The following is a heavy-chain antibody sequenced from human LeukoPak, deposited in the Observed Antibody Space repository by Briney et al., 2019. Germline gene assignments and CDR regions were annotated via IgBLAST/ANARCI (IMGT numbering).Heavy chain of an antibody. J-gene: IGHJ5*02. Sequence: SETLSLTCTVSGGSISSYYWSWIRQPPGKGLEWIGYIYYSGSTNYNPSLKSRVTISVDTSKSQFSLKLSSVTAADTAVYYCAREDGSGSYYRNWFDPWGQGTLVTVSS. CDR1: GGSISSYY. CDR2: IYYSGST. CDR3: AREDGSGSYYRNWFDP. D-gene: IGHD3-10*01. V-gene: IGHV4-59*12.